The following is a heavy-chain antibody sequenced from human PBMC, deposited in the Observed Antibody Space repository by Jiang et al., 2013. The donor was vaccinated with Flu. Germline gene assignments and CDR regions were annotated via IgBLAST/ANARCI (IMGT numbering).Heavy chain of an antibody. V-gene: IGHV4-39*01. CDR3: ARQEPHDMIIVVSPYYYFDL. D-gene: IGHD3-22*01. Sequence: QSRVTISVDTSKNQFSLKLSSVTAADTAVYYCARQEPHDMIIVVSPYYYFDLWGRGTLVTVSS. J-gene: IGHJ2*01.